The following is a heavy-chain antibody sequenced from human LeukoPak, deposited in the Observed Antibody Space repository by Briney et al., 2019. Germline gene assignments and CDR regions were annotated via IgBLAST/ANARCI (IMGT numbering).Heavy chain of an antibody. CDR2: LHSGGIT. Sequence: GGSLRLSCAASGFTVSSNYMTWVRQAPGKGLEWVSVLHSGGITYYADSVKGRFTISRDNSKNTLYLQMNSLRAEDTAVYYCAKGGGSGWYWEEYWGQGTLVTVSS. CDR3: AKGGGSGWYWEEY. J-gene: IGHJ4*02. V-gene: IGHV3-53*01. D-gene: IGHD6-19*01. CDR1: GFTVSSNY.